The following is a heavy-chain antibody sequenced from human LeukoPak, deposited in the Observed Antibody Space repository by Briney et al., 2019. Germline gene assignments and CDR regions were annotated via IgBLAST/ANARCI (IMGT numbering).Heavy chain of an antibody. CDR3: AREEIVVVAADGWFDP. CDR1: GGTFSSYT. D-gene: IGHD2-15*01. J-gene: IGHJ5*02. CDR2: IIPILGIA. V-gene: IGHV1-69*04. Sequence: SLEVSCKASGGTFSSYTIGWVPQAPGQRLEWMGGIIPILGIANSAQKVQGRVRITADKSTSTADMQLSSLRSEDTAVYYCAREEIVVVAADGWFDPWGQGPLVTVSS.